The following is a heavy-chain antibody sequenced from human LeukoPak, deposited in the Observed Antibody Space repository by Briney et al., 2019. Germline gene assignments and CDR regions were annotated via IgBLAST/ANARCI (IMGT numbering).Heavy chain of an antibody. J-gene: IGHJ3*02. CDR2: IYSGGST. D-gene: IGHD3-22*01. V-gene: IGHV3-66*01. CDR3: ARGLYSSGYYYDAFDI. Sequence: PGGSLRLSCAASGFTVSNNYMSWVRQAPGKGPEWVSLIYSGGSTHYTDSVKGRFNISRDNSKNTLYLQMNSLRAEDTAVYYCARGLYSSGYYYDAFDIWGQGTMVTVSS. CDR1: GFTVSNNY.